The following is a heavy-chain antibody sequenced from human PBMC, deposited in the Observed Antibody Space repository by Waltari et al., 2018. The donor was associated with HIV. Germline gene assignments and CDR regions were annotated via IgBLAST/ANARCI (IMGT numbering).Heavy chain of an antibody. CDR3: ARDERRCNSGDCYPSDY. CDR2: ISRTSSYI. Sequence: EVHLVASGAGLVKPGESLRLSCAASGFTFSAYDVKWFRQAPGKGLEWVSAISRTSSYIYYADSVKGRFTISRDNAKNSVYLQMNSLRVEDTAVYYCARDERRCNSGDCYPSDYWGQGTLVTVSS. D-gene: IGHD2-21*02. V-gene: IGHV3-21*01. J-gene: IGHJ4*02. CDR1: GFTFSAYD.